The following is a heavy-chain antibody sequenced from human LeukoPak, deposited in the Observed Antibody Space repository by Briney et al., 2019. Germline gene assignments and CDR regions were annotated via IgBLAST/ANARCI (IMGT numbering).Heavy chain of an antibody. Sequence: GGSLRLSCAAAGFTCSDYSMSWIRQAPGKGLELVSYISSSGSTIYYADSVKGRFTISRDNAKNSLYLQMNGLRAEDTAVYYCARVADRGAFDIWGQGTMVTVSS. CDR2: ISSSGSTI. J-gene: IGHJ3*02. V-gene: IGHV3-11*01. CDR1: GFTCSDYS. CDR3: ARVADRGAFDI.